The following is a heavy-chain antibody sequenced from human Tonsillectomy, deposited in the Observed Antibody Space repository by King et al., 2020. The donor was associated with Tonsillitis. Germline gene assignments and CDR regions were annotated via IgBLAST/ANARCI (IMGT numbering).Heavy chain of an antibody. Sequence: VQLVESGGGVVQPGRSLRLSCAASGFTFSSYGMHWVRQAPGKGLEWGAVIWYDGSNKYYSDFVKGRFTISRDNSKNTLYLHMNSLRAEDTAVFYCAKDMTSNWDSPNDAFDVWGQGTMVTVSS. CDR2: IWYDGSNK. V-gene: IGHV3-33*06. J-gene: IGHJ3*01. CDR3: AKDMTSNWDSPNDAFDV. D-gene: IGHD1-7*01. CDR1: GFTFSSYG.